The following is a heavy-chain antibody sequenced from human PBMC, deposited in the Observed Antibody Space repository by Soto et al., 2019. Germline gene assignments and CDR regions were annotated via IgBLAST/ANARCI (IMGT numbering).Heavy chain of an antibody. V-gene: IGHV1-3*01. D-gene: IGHD5-18*01. CDR2: MNDGVGNT. CDR1: GYTFTDYA. J-gene: IGHJ4*02. Sequence: HVELVQSGADVKKPGASVTISCKASGYTFTDYALHWVRQAPGQRLEWMGWMNDGVGNTLYSQKFQGRITITRDTSASTAYMELNSLKSEDTAIYYCARDTGYTFGSLNYWGPGTLVTVSS. CDR3: ARDTGYTFGSLNY.